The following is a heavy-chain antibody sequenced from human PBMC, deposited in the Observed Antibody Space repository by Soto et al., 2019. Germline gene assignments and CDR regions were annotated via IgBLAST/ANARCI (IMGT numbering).Heavy chain of an antibody. Sequence: ASVKVSCKASGYTFTGYYVHWVRQAPGQGLERMGWINPNSGDTYLAQRFQGRVTMNRDTSIGTAYMELRGLTSDDTAEYYCAKGGAIVAAGTRVYLYNAMDVWGQGTTVTVSS. CDR2: INPNSGDT. CDR3: AKGGAIVAAGTRVYLYNAMDV. J-gene: IGHJ6*02. CDR1: GYTFTGYY. D-gene: IGHD1-26*01. V-gene: IGHV1-2*02.